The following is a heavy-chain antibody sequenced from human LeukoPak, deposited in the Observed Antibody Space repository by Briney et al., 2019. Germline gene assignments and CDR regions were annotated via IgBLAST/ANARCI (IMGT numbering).Heavy chain of an antibody. V-gene: IGHV4-39*01. CDR3: ARHEEEDGYNAKTFDF. CDR1: GVSISSSDNF. J-gene: IGHJ4*02. Sequence: SETLSLTCTVSGVSISSSDNFWGWIRQPPGKGLERIGSIHYSGTTYYIPSLRSRVTISVDTSKNQFSLKLSSVTAADTAVYYCARHEEEDGYNAKTFDFWGRGTLVTVSS. D-gene: IGHD5-24*01. CDR2: IHYSGTT.